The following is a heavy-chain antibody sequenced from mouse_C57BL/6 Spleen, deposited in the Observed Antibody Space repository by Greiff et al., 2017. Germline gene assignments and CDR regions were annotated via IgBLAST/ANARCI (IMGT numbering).Heavy chain of an antibody. CDR3: TGGGTHYAMDY. D-gene: IGHD3-3*01. J-gene: IGHJ4*01. Sequence: EVQGVESGEGLVKPGGSLKLSCAASGFTFSSSAMSWVRQTPEQRLEWVAYISRGGDYTYYADTVQGRFTISRDNARNTPYLQRSSLKSEDTAMYYCTGGGTHYAMDYWGQGTSVTVSS. CDR2: ISRGGDYT. CDR1: GFTFSSSA. V-gene: IGHV5-9-1*02.